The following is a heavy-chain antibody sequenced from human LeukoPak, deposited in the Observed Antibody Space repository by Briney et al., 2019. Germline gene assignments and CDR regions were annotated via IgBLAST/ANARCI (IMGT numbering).Heavy chain of an antibody. Sequence: GGSLRLSCAASGFTFSTSPIHWIRQAPGKGLEWVAVISYDGRHIYYADSVKGRFTISRDNSKNTVYLQMNSLRVEDTAIYHCARGSTVSGNRYFQHWGQGTLVTVSS. V-gene: IGHV3-30*04. D-gene: IGHD4-11*01. CDR2: ISYDGRHI. J-gene: IGHJ1*01. CDR1: GFTFSTSP. CDR3: ARGSTVSGNRYFQH.